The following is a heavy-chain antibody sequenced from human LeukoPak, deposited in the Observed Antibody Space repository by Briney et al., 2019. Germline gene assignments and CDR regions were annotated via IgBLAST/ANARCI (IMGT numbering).Heavy chain of an antibody. D-gene: IGHD4-17*01. CDR1: GGSFSGYY. CDR2: INHSGST. V-gene: IGHV4-34*01. Sequence: SETLSLTCAVSGGSFSGYYWSWIRQPPGKGLEWIGEINHSGSTNYNPSPKSRVTISVDTSKNQFSLKLSSVTAADTAVYYCARQDADYGDNFLDYWGQGTLVTVSS. CDR3: ARQDADYGDNFLDY. J-gene: IGHJ4*02.